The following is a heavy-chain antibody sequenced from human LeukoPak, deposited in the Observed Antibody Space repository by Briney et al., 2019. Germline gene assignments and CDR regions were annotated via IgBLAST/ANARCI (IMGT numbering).Heavy chain of an antibody. V-gene: IGHV3-33*01. CDR2: IWYDGSNK. CDR3: ARHLLGSSDAFDI. Sequence: GGSLRLSCAASGFTFSSYGMHWVRQAPGKGLEWVAVIWYDGSNKYYADSVKGRFAISRDNSKKTLYLQMNSLRAEDTAVYYCARHLLGSSDAFDIWGQGTMVTVSS. D-gene: IGHD2-15*01. J-gene: IGHJ3*02. CDR1: GFTFSSYG.